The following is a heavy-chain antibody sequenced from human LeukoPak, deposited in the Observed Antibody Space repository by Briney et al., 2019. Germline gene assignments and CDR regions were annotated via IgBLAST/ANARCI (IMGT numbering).Heavy chain of an antibody. CDR1: GYTFTSYG. J-gene: IGHJ5*02. CDR2: ISAYNSNT. D-gene: IGHD6-13*01. Sequence: ASAKVSCKASGYTFTSYGISWVRQAPGQGLEWMGWISAYNSNTNYAQKLQGRVTMTTDTSTSTAYMELRSLRSDDTAVYYCARVVAAAGSNWFDPRGQGTLVTVSS. V-gene: IGHV1-18*01. CDR3: ARVVAAAGSNWFDP.